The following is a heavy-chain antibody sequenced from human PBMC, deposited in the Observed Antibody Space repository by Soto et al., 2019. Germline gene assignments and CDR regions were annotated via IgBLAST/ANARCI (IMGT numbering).Heavy chain of an antibody. J-gene: IGHJ5*02. CDR3: TRLWFGEP. Sequence: EVQLVESGGGLVQPGGSLKLSCAASGFTFSGSAMHWVRQASGKGLEWVGRIRSKANSYATAYAASVKGRFTVSRDDSKNTAYLQMNSLKTEDTAVYYCTRLWFGEPWGQGTLVTVSS. CDR1: GFTFSGSA. V-gene: IGHV3-73*02. D-gene: IGHD3-10*01. CDR2: IRSKANSYAT.